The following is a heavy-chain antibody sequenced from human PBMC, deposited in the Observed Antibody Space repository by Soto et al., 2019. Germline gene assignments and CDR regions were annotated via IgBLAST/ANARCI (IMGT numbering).Heavy chain of an antibody. CDR3: ARSYGYYQYYYMDV. CDR1: GYTFTSSD. Sequence: ASVKLSCKASGYTFTSSDINWVRQATGQGLEWMGWMNPNSGNTGYAQKFQGRVTMTRNTSISTAYMELSSLRSEDTAVYYCARSYGYYQYYYMDVWGKGTTVTVSS. V-gene: IGHV1-8*01. D-gene: IGHD5-18*01. J-gene: IGHJ6*03. CDR2: MNPNSGNT.